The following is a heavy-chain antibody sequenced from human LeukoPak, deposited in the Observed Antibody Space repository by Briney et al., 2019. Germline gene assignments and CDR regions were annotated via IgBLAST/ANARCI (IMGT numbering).Heavy chain of an antibody. CDR3: AVGNGYSSGWLDY. CDR1: GFTFSSYA. D-gene: IGHD6-19*01. J-gene: IGHJ4*02. V-gene: IGHV3-64*01. CDR2: ISSNGGST. Sequence: GGSLRLSCAASGFTFSSYAMHWVRQAPGKGLEYVSAISSNGGSTYYANSVKGRFTISRDNSKNTLYLQMGSLRAGDMAVYYCAVGNGYSSGWLDYWGQGTLVTVSS.